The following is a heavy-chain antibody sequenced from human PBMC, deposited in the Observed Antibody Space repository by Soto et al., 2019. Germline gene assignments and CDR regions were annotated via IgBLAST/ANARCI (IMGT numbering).Heavy chain of an antibody. CDR2: ISGSGGST. Sequence: GGSLRLSCAASGFTFSSYAMSWVRQAPGKGLEWVSAISGSGGSTYYADSVKGRFTISRDNSKNTLYLQMNSLRAEDTAVYYCAKDQRVAVAGLRFDPWGQGTLVTVSS. D-gene: IGHD6-19*01. J-gene: IGHJ5*02. CDR1: GFTFSSYA. CDR3: AKDQRVAVAGLRFDP. V-gene: IGHV3-23*01.